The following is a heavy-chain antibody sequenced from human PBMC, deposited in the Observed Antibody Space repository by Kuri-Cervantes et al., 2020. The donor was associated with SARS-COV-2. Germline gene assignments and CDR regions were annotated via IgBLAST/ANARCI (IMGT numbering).Heavy chain of an antibody. J-gene: IGHJ4*02. CDR2: ISSNGGST. CDR1: GFTFSSYA. Sequence: GESLKISCSASGFTFSSYAMHWVRQAPGKGLEYVSAISSNGGSTYYADSVKGRFTISRDNSKNTLYLQMSSLRAEDTAVYYCAKDQDYYDSSGQFDYWGQGTLVTVSS. CDR3: AKDQDYYDSSGQFDY. D-gene: IGHD3-22*01. V-gene: IGHV3-64D*06.